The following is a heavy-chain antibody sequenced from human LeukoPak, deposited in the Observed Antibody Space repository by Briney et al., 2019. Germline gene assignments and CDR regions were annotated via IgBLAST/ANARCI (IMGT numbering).Heavy chain of an antibody. D-gene: IGHD5-18*01. CDR3: AREGPYSYGSTFDY. CDR1: GFTFSSYA. CDR2: ISYDGRNK. V-gene: IGHV3-30*04. J-gene: IGHJ4*02. Sequence: GGSLRLSCAASGFTFSSYAMHWVSQAPGKGLEWVAVISYDGRNKYYADSVKGRFTISRDNSKNTLYLQMNSLRAEDTAVYYCAREGPYSYGSTFDYWGQGTLVTVSS.